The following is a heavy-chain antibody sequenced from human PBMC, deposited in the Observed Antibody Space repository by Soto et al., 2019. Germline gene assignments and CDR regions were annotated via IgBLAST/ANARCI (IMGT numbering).Heavy chain of an antibody. CDR2: IKQDGSEK. Sequence: PGGSLRLSCAASGFTFSSYWVSWVRQAPGKGLEWVANIKQDGSEKYYVDSVKGRFTISRDNAKNSLYLQMNSLRAEDTAVYYCARVRWDCSSTSRYVRFDPWGQGTLVTVSS. V-gene: IGHV3-7*01. CDR3: ARVRWDCSSTSRYVRFDP. CDR1: GFTFSSYW. J-gene: IGHJ5*02. D-gene: IGHD2-2*01.